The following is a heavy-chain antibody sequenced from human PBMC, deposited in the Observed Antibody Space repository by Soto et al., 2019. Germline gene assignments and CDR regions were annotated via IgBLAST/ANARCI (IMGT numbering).Heavy chain of an antibody. Sequence: ASVKVSCKASGYTFTSYGISWVRQAPGQGLEWMGWISAYNGNTNYAQKLQGRVTITRDMSTSTAYIELSSLRSEDTAVYYCAATIIAAVGTGYYYGMDVWGQGTTVTVSS. J-gene: IGHJ6*02. CDR1: GYTFTSYG. CDR3: AATIIAAVGTGYYYGMDV. CDR2: ISAYNGNT. D-gene: IGHD6-13*01. V-gene: IGHV1-18*01.